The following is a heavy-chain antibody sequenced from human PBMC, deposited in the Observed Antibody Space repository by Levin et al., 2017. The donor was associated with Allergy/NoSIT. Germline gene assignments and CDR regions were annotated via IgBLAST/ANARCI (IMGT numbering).Heavy chain of an antibody. CDR1: GFTFSTYA. CDR3: ASPLTHWAGPKVGTTLFDI. J-gene: IGHJ3*02. V-gene: IGHV3-23*01. D-gene: IGHD1-14*01. Sequence: GGSLRLSCAASGFTFSTYAMSWVRQAPGKGLEWVSGISVSGASTFYVDSVKGRFTISRDNSQNTLYLQMNSLRVDDTAVYYCASPLTHWAGPKVGTTLFDIWGQGTVVTVSS. CDR2: ISVSGAST.